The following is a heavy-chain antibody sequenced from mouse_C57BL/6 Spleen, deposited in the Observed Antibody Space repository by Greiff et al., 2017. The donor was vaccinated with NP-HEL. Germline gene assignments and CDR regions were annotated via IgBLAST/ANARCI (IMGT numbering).Heavy chain of an antibody. V-gene: IGHV5-9-1*02. J-gene: IGHJ3*01. CDR3: TREQDGNSFAY. Sequence: EVQRVESGEGLVKPGGSLKLSCAASGFTFSSYAMSWVRQTPEKRLEWVAYISSGGDYIYYADTVKGRFTISRDNARNTLYLQMSSLKSADTAMYYCTREQDGNSFAYWGQGTLVTVSA. CDR2: ISSGGDYI. CDR1: GFTFSSYA. D-gene: IGHD2-1*01.